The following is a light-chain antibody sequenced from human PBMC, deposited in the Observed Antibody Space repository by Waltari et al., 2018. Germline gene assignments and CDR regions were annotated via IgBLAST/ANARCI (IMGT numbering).Light chain of an antibody. Sequence: QSALTQPAPVSGAPGQSITISCPGPSRDVGGNNLASWYPQHPGKAPKLMIYEVSKRPSGVSNRFSGSKSGNTASLTISGLQAEDEADYYCCSHAGSSTVVFGGGTKLTVL. V-gene: IGLV2-23*02. CDR1: SRDVGGNNL. J-gene: IGLJ2*01. CDR3: CSHAGSSTVV. CDR2: EVS.